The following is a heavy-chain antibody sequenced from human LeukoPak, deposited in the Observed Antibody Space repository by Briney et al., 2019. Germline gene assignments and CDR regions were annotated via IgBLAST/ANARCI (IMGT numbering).Heavy chain of an antibody. Sequence: GGSLRLSCAASGFTISSYGMHWVRQAPGKGLEWVAVISYDGSNKYYADSAKGRFTISRDNSKNTLYLQMNSLRAEDTAVYYCARGHKDYHDSSGYYPNWYFDLWGRGTLVTVSS. D-gene: IGHD3-22*01. J-gene: IGHJ2*01. CDR1: GFTISSYG. CDR3: ARGHKDYHDSSGYYPNWYFDL. CDR2: ISYDGSNK. V-gene: IGHV3-30*03.